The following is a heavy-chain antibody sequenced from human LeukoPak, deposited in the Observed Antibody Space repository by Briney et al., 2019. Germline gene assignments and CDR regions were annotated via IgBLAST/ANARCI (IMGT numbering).Heavy chain of an antibody. CDR2: VQNDGSDK. D-gene: IGHD1-14*01. Sequence: GGSLRLSCAASGFTFSNYGMHWVRQTPGKGLEWVAFVQNDGSDKFFADSVRGRFTVSRDNSKNTLYLQMNSLRAEDTAVYYCARDGSPTEPNYWGQGTLVTVSS. J-gene: IGHJ4*02. CDR1: GFTFSNYG. V-gene: IGHV3-30*02. CDR3: ARDGSPTEPNY.